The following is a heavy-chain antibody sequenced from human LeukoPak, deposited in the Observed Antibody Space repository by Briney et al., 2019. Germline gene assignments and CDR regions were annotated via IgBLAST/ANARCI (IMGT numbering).Heavy chain of an antibody. V-gene: IGHV4-59*08. J-gene: IGHJ4*02. D-gene: IGHD6-19*01. CDR1: GSMSXXH. CDR2: IYYSGST. Sequence: GSMSXXHWGWIRQPPGKGLEWTGYIYYSGSTNYNPSLNSRVTISVDTSKNQFSLRLSSVTAADTAIYYCARAVSGRFDYWGQGTLVTVSS. CDR3: ARAVSGRFDY.